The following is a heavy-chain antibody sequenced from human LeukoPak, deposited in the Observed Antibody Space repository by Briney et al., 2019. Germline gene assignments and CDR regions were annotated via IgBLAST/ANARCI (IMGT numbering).Heavy chain of an antibody. CDR3: ARSXQLGSYGWFDP. V-gene: IGHV4-34*01. Sequence: PSETLSLTCAVYGGSFSGYYWSWIRQPPGKGLEWIGEINHSGSTNYNPSLKSRVTISVDTSKNQFSLKLSSVTAADTAVYYCARSXQLGSYGWFDPWGQGTLVTVSS. CDR2: INHSGST. CDR1: GGSFSGYY. D-gene: IGHD2-2*01. J-gene: IGHJ5*02.